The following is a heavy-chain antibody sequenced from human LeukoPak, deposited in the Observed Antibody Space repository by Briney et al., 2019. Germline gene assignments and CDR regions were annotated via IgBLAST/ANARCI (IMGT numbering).Heavy chain of an antibody. CDR3: VSFVAAAGKEVDY. Sequence: ASVNVSFKSSVYTFTNYYIHWVGQAPGQGLEWMGIINPSGGSTTYAQKFRGRVTMTRDTSASTVYMELSSLRSEDAAVYYCVSFVAAAGKEVDYWGQGTPVTVSS. CDR1: VYTFTNYY. J-gene: IGHJ4*02. D-gene: IGHD6-13*01. CDR2: INPSGGST. V-gene: IGHV1-46*01.